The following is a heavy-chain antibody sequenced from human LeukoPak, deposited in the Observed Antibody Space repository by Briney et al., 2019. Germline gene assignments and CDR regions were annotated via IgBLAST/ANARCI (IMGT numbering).Heavy chain of an antibody. Sequence: ASVKVSCKTSGYFFTSYSISWVRQAPGQGLEWMGWISAYNGDTNYAQKFQGRVTMTTDTSTSTAYMELRSLIFDDTALYFCARGDPGTTANWFDSWGQGTLVTVSS. CDR2: ISAYNGDT. CDR1: GYFFTSYS. V-gene: IGHV1-18*04. D-gene: IGHD1-1*01. CDR3: ARGDPGTTANWFDS. J-gene: IGHJ5*01.